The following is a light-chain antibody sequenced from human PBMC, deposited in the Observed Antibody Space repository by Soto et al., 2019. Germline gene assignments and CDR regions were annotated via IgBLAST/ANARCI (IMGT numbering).Light chain of an antibody. J-gene: IGLJ1*01. CDR3: CSYAGSPNYV. Sequence: QSVLTQPASVSGSPGQSITISCTGTSSDVGSYNLVSWYQQHPGKAPKLMIYEGSKRPSGVSNRFSGSKSGNTASLTISGLQAEDAADSYCCSYAGSPNYVFGTGTRSPS. CDR2: EGS. V-gene: IGLV2-23*01. CDR1: SSDVGSYNL.